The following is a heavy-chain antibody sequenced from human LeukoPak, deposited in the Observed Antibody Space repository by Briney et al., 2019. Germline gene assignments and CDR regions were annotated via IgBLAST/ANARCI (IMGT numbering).Heavy chain of an antibody. D-gene: IGHD6-19*01. CDR1: GGSISSGGYY. Sequence: SSETLSLTCTVSGGSISSGGYYWSWIRQHPGKGLEWIGYIYYSGSTYYNPSLKSRVTISVDTSKNQFSLKLSSVTAADTAVYYCAREVAREGSGWYRNNWFDPWGQGTLVTVSS. J-gene: IGHJ5*02. V-gene: IGHV4-31*03. CDR2: IYYSGST. CDR3: AREVAREGSGWYRNNWFDP.